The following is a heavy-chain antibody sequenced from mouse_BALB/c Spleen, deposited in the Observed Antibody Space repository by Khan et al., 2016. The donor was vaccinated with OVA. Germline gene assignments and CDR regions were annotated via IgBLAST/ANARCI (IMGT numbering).Heavy chain of an antibody. CDR1: GFTFSNYA. CDR2: ISSGDST. J-gene: IGHJ3*01. CDR3: ARDYCFAY. V-gene: IGHV5-6-5*01. Sequence: EVQLQESGGGLVKPGGSLKLSCAASGFTFSNYAMSWVRQSPEKRLEWVASISSGDSTYYPDSVKGRFTISRDNARNILYLQMSSLRSEDTAMYYCARDYCFAYWGQGTLVTVSA.